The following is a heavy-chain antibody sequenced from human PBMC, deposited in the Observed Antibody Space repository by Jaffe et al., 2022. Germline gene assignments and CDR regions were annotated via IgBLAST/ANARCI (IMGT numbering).Heavy chain of an antibody. D-gene: IGHD6-13*01. CDR2: IYYSGST. CDR3: ARTLAAKHLDY. J-gene: IGHJ4*02. V-gene: IGHV4-39*01. Sequence: QLQLQESGPGLVKPSETLSLTCTVSGGSISSSSYYWGWIRQPPGKGLEWIGSIYYSGSTYYNPSLKSRVTISVDTSKNQFSLKLSSVTAADTAVYYCARTLAAKHLDYWGQGTLVTVSS. CDR1: GGSISSSSYY.